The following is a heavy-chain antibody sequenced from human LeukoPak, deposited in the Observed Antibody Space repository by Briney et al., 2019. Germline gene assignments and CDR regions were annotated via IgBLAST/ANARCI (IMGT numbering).Heavy chain of an antibody. V-gene: IGHV3-23*01. D-gene: IGHD3-22*01. CDR2: ISGSGGST. Sequence: PGGSLRLSCAASGFTFSSYAMSWVRQAPGKGLEWVSAISGSGGSTYYADSVKGRFTISRDNSKNTLYLQMNSLRAEDTAVYYCAKEKGITMIVVVRYYFDYWGPGTLVTVSS. CDR3: AKEKGITMIVVVRYYFDY. J-gene: IGHJ4*02. CDR1: GFTFSSYA.